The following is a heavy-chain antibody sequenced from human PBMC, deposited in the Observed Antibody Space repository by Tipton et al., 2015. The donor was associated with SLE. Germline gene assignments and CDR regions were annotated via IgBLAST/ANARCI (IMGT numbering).Heavy chain of an antibody. CDR1: GFTFSSYA. J-gene: IGHJ6*02. D-gene: IGHD2-8*02. Sequence: SLRLSCAASGFTFSSYAMHWVRQAPGKGLEWVAVISYDGSNKYYADSVKGRFTISRDNSKNTLYLQMNSLRAEDTAVYYCARSLLLVGYYYYGMDVWGQGTTVTVSS. CDR2: ISYDGSNK. V-gene: IGHV3-30*04. CDR3: ARSLLLVGYYYYGMDV.